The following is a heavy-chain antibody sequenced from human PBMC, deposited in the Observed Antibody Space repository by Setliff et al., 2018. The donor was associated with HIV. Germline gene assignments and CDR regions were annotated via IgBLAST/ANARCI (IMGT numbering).Heavy chain of an antibody. J-gene: IGHJ4*02. CDR2: VMHDGGDK. CDR3: VRVSGTWPAYYFDF. CDR1: GFTFSSYG. V-gene: IGHV3-30*02. Sequence: GGSLRLSCAASGFTFSSYGMHWVRQAPGKGQECVTFVMHDGGDKYYADSVKGRFTVSKDNSKKTLYLQMNSLRVEDTAVYYCVRVSGTWPAYYFDFWGQGALVTVSS. D-gene: IGHD3-3*01.